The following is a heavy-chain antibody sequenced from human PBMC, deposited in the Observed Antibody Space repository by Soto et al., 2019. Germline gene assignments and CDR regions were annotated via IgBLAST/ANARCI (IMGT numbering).Heavy chain of an antibody. CDR3: ARRPGAFDC. J-gene: IGHJ4*02. V-gene: IGHV4-4*02. CDR2: IYQSGSA. D-gene: IGHD2-2*01. Sequence: QVQLQESGPGLVKPSGTLSLTCAVSGGSISSNSWWAWVRQPPGKGLEWIGEIYQSGSANYNPSPKXRXTXXVDKPNNHFSLTLSSVTAADTAVYYCARRPGAFDCWGQGTLVTVSS. CDR1: GGSISSNSW.